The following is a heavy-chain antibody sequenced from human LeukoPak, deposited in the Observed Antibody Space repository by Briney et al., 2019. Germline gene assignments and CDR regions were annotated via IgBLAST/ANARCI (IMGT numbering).Heavy chain of an antibody. CDR3: ARAPSYYYDSSGYYYDY. CDR1: GGTFSSYA. Sequence: SVEVSCKASGGTFSSYAISWVRQAPGQGLEWMGGIIPIFGTANYAQKFQGRVTITADESTSTAYMELSSLRSEDTAVYYCARAPSYYYDSSGYYYDYWGQGTLVTVSS. CDR2: IIPIFGTA. D-gene: IGHD3-22*01. V-gene: IGHV1-69*13. J-gene: IGHJ4*02.